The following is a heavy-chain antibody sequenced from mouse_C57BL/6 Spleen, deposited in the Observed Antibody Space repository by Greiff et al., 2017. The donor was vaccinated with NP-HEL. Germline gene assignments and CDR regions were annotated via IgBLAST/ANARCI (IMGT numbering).Heavy chain of an antibody. V-gene: IGHV2-6-1*01. D-gene: IGHD4-1*01. Sequence: VMLVESGPGLVAPSQSLSITCTVSGFSLTSYGVHWVRQPPGKGLEWLVVIWSDGSTTYNSALKSRLSISKDNSKSQVFLKMNSLQTDDTAMYYCARHGGWDSYYAMDYWGQGTSVTVSS. CDR2: IWSDGST. J-gene: IGHJ4*01. CDR3: ARHGGWDSYYAMDY. CDR1: GFSLTSYG.